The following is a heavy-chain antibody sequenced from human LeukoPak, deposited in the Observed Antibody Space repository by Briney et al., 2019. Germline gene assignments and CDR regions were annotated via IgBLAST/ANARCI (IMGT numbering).Heavy chain of an antibody. V-gene: IGHV1-18*04. CDR1: GYTFTSYG. J-gene: IGHJ5*02. CDR3: ARVPGDNWNDDVGLHWFDP. D-gene: IGHD1-1*01. CDR2: ISAYNGNT. Sequence: GASVKVSCKASGYTFTSYGISWVRQAPGQGLEWMGWISAYNGNTNYAQKLQGRVTMTTDTSTSTAYMELRSLGSDDTAVYYCARVPGDNWNDDVGLHWFDPWGQGTLVTVSS.